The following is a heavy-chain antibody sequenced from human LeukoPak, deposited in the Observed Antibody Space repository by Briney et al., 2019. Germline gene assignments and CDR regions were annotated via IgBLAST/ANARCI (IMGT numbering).Heavy chain of an antibody. V-gene: IGHV4-34*01. Sequence: PAETLSLTCSVYCGSFSGYYWSWIRQPPGRGLEWIGEINHSGSTNYNPYLKSTVTISADTSKNQFYLKLSSVTAADTAVYYCARAHPRYYYDSSGYLYYFDYWGQGTLVTVSS. J-gene: IGHJ4*02. CDR1: CGSFSGYY. CDR2: INHSGST. CDR3: ARAHPRYYYDSSGYLYYFDY. D-gene: IGHD3-22*01.